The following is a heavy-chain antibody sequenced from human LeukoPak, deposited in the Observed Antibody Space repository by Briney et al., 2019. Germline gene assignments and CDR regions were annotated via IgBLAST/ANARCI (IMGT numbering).Heavy chain of an antibody. CDR1: GFTFSSYW. Sequence: PGGSLRLSCAASGFTFSSYWMHWVRQAPGRGLGWVSRINTDGRSTSYADSVGGRFTISRDNAKNTLSLQTNSERMKHTAVSSCGKAGSRWDFDYWGQGRTVTAFS. CDR3: GKAGSRWDFDY. CDR2: INTDGRST. V-gene: IGHV3-74*01. D-gene: IGHD6-13*01. J-gene: IGHJ4*02.